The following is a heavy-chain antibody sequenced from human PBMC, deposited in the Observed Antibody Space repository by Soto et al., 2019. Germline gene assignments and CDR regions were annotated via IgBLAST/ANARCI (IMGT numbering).Heavy chain of an antibody. V-gene: IGHV3-33*01. D-gene: IGHD2-15*01. CDR3: ARDGVGGTPFWGYLDY. CDR1: GSIFRGYG. J-gene: IGHJ4*02. Sequence: QVQLVESGGGVGQPGRSLRLSCAASGSIFRGYGMHWVRQAPGKGLEWVAVIRFDGSNINYADSVMGRFTISRDNSKNTLYLEMNSLRVEDTAVYYCARDGVGGTPFWGYLDYWGQGTLVTVSS. CDR2: IRFDGSNI.